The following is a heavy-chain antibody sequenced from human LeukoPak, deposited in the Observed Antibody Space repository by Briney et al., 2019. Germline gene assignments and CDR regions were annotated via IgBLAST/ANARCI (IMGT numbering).Heavy chain of an antibody. V-gene: IGHV4-59*01. CDR2: IYYSGST. CDR1: GGFISSYY. Sequence: RTSETLSLTCTVSGGFISSYYWNWIRQPPGKRLEWIGHIYYSGSTNYNPSLKSRVTISVDTSKNQFSLKLSSVTAADTAVYYCASRSSIWSGYQDTLYYFDSWGQGTLVTVSS. J-gene: IGHJ4*02. D-gene: IGHD3-3*01. CDR3: ASRSSIWSGYQDTLYYFDS.